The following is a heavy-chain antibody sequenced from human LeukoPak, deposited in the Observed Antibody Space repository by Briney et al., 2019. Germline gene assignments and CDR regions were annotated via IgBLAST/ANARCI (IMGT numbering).Heavy chain of an antibody. J-gene: IGHJ4*02. D-gene: IGHD2-21*02. CDR2: ISSNGGST. CDR3: ASGSLAYCGGDCSSNRY. CDR1: GFTFSSYA. Sequence: GGSLRLSCAASGFTFSSYAMHWVRQAPGKGLEYVSAISSNGGSTYYANSVKGRFTISRDNSKNTLYLQMNSLRAEDTAVYYCASGSLAYCGGDCSSNRYWGQGTLVTVSS. V-gene: IGHV3-64*01.